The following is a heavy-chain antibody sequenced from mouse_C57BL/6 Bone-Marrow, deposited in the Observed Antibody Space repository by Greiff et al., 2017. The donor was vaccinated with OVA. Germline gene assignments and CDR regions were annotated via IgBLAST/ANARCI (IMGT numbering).Heavy chain of an antibody. J-gene: IGHJ2*01. CDR3: TGSPYCDD. V-gene: IGHV1-26*01. D-gene: IGHD1-1*02. CDR2: INPNNGGT. CDR1: GYTFTDYY. Sequence: EVQLQQSGPELVKPGASVKIPCKASGYTFTDYYMNWVKQSHGTSLEWIGDINPNNGGTSYNQKFKGKATLPVDKYYNTTYMKLRSLTSEDSSVYYCTGSPYCDDWGQGTTLTVSS.